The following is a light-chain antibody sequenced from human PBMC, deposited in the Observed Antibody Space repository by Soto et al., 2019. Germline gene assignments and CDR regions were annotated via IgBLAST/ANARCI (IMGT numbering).Light chain of an antibody. CDR1: QGISNY. CDR2: AAS. V-gene: IGKV1-27*01. Sequence: SASVGDRVTITCRASQGISNYLAWYQQKPGKVPKLLIYAASTLQSGVPSRFSGSGSGTDFTLTISSLQTEDAATYYSQKYNSAPWTFGQGTKVEIK. CDR3: QKYNSAPWT. J-gene: IGKJ1*01.